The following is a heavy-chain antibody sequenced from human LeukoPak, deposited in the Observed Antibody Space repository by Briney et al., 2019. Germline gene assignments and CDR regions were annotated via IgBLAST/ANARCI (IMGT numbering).Heavy chain of an antibody. Sequence: SQTLSLTCAISGDSVSYNSADWNWTRQSPSRGLEWLGRTYYRSKWYNDYAVSVKSRITIKPDTSKNQFSLQLNSATPEDTAVYYCARLGLGGAFAVWGQGTMVTVSS. D-gene: IGHD2-15*01. V-gene: IGHV6-1*01. J-gene: IGHJ3*01. CDR1: GDSVSYNSAD. CDR2: TYYRSKWYN. CDR3: ARLGLGGAFAV.